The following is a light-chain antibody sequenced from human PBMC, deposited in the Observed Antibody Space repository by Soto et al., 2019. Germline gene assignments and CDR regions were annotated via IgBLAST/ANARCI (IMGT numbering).Light chain of an antibody. V-gene: IGKV3-20*01. CDR1: QSVSSNY. J-gene: IGKJ5*01. CDR2: GAS. CDR3: QQYNSYSIT. Sequence: EIVLPQSPGTLSLSPGESATLSCRASQSVSSNYLAWYQQKPGQALRLLIYGASSRATGIPDKFSGSASGTDFTLTISRLAPEDFATYYCQQYNSYSITFGQGTRLEIK.